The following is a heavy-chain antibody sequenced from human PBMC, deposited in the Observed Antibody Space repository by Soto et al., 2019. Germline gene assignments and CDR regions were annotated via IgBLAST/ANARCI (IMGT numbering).Heavy chain of an antibody. V-gene: IGHV3-23*01. CDR1: GFTFSSYA. J-gene: IGHJ2*01. CDR2: ISGSGGST. D-gene: IGHD5-12*01. CDR3: AKQAVQEWLRVAYVDL. Sequence: EVQLLESGGGLVQPGGSLRLSCAASGFTFSSYAMSWVRQAPGKGLEWVSAISGSGGSTYYADSVKGRITISRDNSKNTLYLQMNSLSAEHTAGYYCAKQAVQEWLRVAYVDLWGRATLVPVSS.